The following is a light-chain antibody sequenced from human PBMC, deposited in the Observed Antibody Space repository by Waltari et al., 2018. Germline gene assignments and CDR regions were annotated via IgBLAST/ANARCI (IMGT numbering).Light chain of an antibody. Sequence: DIVLTQSPATLSLSPGERATLSSRASQSIHNYLAWYQQKPGQAPRLLIYDTSNRATGISARFSGSGFGTDFTLTISSLEPEDFAVYYCQQRRNWPLTFGGGTKVEIK. V-gene: IGKV3-11*01. J-gene: IGKJ4*01. CDR3: QQRRNWPLT. CDR1: QSIHNY. CDR2: DTS.